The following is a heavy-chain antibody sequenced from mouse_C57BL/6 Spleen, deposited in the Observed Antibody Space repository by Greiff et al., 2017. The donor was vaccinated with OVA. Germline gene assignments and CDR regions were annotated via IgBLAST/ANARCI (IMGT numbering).Heavy chain of an antibody. CDR1: GFTFSDYY. V-gene: IGHV5-16*01. D-gene: IGHD4-1*01. Sequence: EVQRVESEGGLVQPGSSMKLSCTASGFTFSDYYMAWVRQVPEKGLEWVANINYDGSSTYYLDSLKSRFIISRDNAKNILYLQMSSLKSEDTATYYCARDTGSFAYWGQGTLVTVSA. CDR2: INYDGSST. CDR3: ARDTGSFAY. J-gene: IGHJ3*01.